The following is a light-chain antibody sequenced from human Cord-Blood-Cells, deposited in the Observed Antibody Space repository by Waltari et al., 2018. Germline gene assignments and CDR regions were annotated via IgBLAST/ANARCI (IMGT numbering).Light chain of an antibody. V-gene: IGKV1-33*01. CDR1: QDISNY. CDR2: DAC. Sequence: DIQMTQSPSSLSASVGDRVTITCQASQDISNYLNWYQQKPGKAPKLLIYDACNLETGARSRFSGSGSGTDFTFTISSLQPEDSATYYCQQITFGQGTRLEIK. J-gene: IGKJ5*01. CDR3: QQIT.